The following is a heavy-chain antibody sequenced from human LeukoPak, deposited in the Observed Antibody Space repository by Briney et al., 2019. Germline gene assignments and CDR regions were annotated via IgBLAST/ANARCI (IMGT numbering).Heavy chain of an antibody. V-gene: IGHV4-4*07. CDR2: ISASGST. J-gene: IGHJ5*02. Sequence: PSETLSLTCTVSGDSISSYYWSWIRQPAGKGLEWIGRISASGSTNYNPSLKSRVAISVDESKNEFSLKLSSATAADTAVYYCARGPYYETSGSWFDPWGQGTLVTVSS. CDR1: GDSISSYY. D-gene: IGHD3-22*01. CDR3: ARGPYYETSGSWFDP.